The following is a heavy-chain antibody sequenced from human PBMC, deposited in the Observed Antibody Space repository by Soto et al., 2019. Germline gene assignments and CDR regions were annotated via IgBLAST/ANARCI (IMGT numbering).Heavy chain of an antibody. CDR1: GFTFSNNA. D-gene: IGHD1-1*01. V-gene: IGHV3-30-3*01. J-gene: IGHJ6*02. CDR3: ARGTTTSAFSAMDV. Sequence: PGGSLRLSCAASGFTFSNNAMDWFRQAPGKGLEWVAVISYDGSNKYIAESVKGRFTISRDNSKNTLFLQMNSLRAEDTAVYYCARGTTTSAFSAMDVWGQGTTVTVSS. CDR2: ISYDGSNK.